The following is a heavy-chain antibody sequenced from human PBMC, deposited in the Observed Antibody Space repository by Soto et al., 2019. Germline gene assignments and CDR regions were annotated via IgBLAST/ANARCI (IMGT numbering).Heavy chain of an antibody. D-gene: IGHD1-1*01. V-gene: IGHV5-51*01. J-gene: IGHJ6*02. CDR3: ARPASVTTGTTGSNRDYYGMDV. CDR1: GYSFTSYW. CDR2: IYPGDSDT. Sequence: PGESLKISCKGSGYSFTSYWIGWVRQMPGKGLEWMGIIYPGDSDTRYSPSFQGQVTISADKSISTAYLQWSSLEASDTAMYYCARPASVTTGTTGSNRDYYGMDVWGQGTTVTVSS.